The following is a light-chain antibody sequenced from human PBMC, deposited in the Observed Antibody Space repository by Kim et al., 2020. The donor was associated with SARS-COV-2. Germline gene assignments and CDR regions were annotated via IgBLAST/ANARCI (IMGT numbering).Light chain of an antibody. CDR2: DVT. J-gene: IGLJ3*02. CDR1: SSDVGGYTY. CDR3: CSYAGSYTWV. V-gene: IGLV2-11*01. Sequence: QSALTQPRSVSGSPGQSVTISCTGSSSDVGGYTYVSWYQQHPDKAPKLMIYDVTKRPSGVPDRFSGSRSGNTASLTISGLQAEDEADYYCCSYAGSYTWVFGGGTQLTVL.